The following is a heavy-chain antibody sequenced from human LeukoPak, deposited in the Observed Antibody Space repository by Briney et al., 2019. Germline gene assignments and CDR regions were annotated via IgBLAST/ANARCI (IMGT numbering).Heavy chain of an antibody. CDR1: GFTFSSYW. CDR2: SNSDGSST. J-gene: IGHJ4*02. D-gene: IGHD6-13*01. Sequence: GGSLRLSCVASGFTFSSYWMHWVRQAPGKGLVWVSRSNSDGSSTSYAESVKGRLTISRDNAKNTLYLQMNSLRAEDTAVYYCARGASGSSWFGGFDFWGQGALVTVSS. CDR3: ARGASGSSWFGGFDF. V-gene: IGHV3-74*01.